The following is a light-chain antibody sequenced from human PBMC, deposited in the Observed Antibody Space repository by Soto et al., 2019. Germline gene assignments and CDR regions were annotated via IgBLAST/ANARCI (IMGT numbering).Light chain of an antibody. CDR3: QQYDNWPIT. CDR2: GAS. Sequence: ERVMTQSPATLSVSPGERATLSCRASQSVSSNLAWYQQKPGQAPRLFIYGASTRATAIPPRFSGSGSGTEFTLTISSLQSEDCEVYYCQQYDNWPITFGQGTRLEIK. CDR1: QSVSSN. J-gene: IGKJ5*01. V-gene: IGKV3-15*01.